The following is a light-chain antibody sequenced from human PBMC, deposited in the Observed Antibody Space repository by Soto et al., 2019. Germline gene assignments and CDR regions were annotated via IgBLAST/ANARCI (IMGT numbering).Light chain of an antibody. CDR3: QQYDVYST. Sequence: IQMTQSPSTLSASVVDRVTVTCRASQSISSWLAWYQQKAGKAPKLLIYDASNLETGVPSRLSGSRSGTDFTFTISRLQPEDYRLYYCQQYDVYSTFGQGTKVDIK. J-gene: IGKJ1*01. CDR2: DAS. V-gene: IGKV1-5*01. CDR1: QSISSW.